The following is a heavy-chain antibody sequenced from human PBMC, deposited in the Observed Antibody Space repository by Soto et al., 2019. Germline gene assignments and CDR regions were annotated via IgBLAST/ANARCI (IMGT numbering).Heavy chain of an antibody. V-gene: IGHV3-74*01. CDR1: GFTFSSYW. CDR2: INSDGSST. Sequence: PGGSLRLSCAASGFTFSSYWMHWVRQAPGKGLVWVSRINSDGSSTSYADSVKGRFTISRDNAKNTLYLQMNSLRAEDTAVYYCASPLYYLEGAPVVYWGQGTLVTVSS. D-gene: IGHD3-22*01. CDR3: ASPLYYLEGAPVVY. J-gene: IGHJ4*02.